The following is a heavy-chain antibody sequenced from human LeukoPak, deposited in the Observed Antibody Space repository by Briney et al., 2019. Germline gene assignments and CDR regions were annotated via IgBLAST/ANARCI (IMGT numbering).Heavy chain of an antibody. CDR2: ISYDGSNK. D-gene: IGHD1-26*01. Sequence: GGSLRLSCAASGFTFSSYGMHWVRQAPGKGLEWVAVISYDGSNKYYADSVKGRFTISRDNSKNTLYLQMNSLRAEDTAVYYCAKDRVSVGATGYFDYWGQGTLVTVSS. J-gene: IGHJ4*02. CDR3: AKDRVSVGATGYFDY. V-gene: IGHV3-30*18. CDR1: GFTFSSYG.